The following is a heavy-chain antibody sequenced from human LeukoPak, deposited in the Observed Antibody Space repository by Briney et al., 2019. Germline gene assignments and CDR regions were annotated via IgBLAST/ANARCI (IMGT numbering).Heavy chain of an antibody. CDR3: ARDPSSGWFAFNY. CDR1: GGSISSYY. Sequence: SETLSLTCTVSGGSISSYYWSWIRQPPGKGLEWIGYIYYNGNTNYNPSLKSRVTMSLDTSKNQFSLKLSSVTAADTAVYYCARDPSSGWFAFNYWGQGKLVTVSS. V-gene: IGHV4-59*01. CDR2: IYYNGNT. D-gene: IGHD6-19*01. J-gene: IGHJ4*02.